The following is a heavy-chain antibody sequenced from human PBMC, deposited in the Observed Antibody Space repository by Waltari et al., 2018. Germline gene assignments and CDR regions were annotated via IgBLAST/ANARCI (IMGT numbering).Heavy chain of an antibody. CDR3: ARDYNYFSDSMWYDAFDI. Sequence: EVQLVESGGGLVQPGGSLRLSCAASGFSFRADWMTWFRQPPGKGLEWVANIKGDGSKENYVDSVKGRFSMSTDIAKNSLFLQMTSLRAEDTAVYYCARDYNYFSDSMWYDAFDIWGQGTMVTVSS. CDR1: GFSFRADW. D-gene: IGHD2-15*01. CDR2: IKGDGSKE. V-gene: IGHV3-7*01. J-gene: IGHJ3*02.